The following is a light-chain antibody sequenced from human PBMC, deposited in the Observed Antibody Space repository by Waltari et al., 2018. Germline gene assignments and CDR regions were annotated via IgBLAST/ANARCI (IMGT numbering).Light chain of an antibody. J-gene: IGLJ3*02. V-gene: IGLV2-23*02. Sequence: QSALTQPASVSGSPGQSITLSCTGTITDVGRYNLGPWSQQHPGKAPKLMIYELRKRPSGVSNRFSGSKSGNTASLTISGLQAEDEADYYCCSYAGRVFGGGTKLTVL. CDR2: ELR. CDR3: CSYAGRV. CDR1: ITDVGRYNL.